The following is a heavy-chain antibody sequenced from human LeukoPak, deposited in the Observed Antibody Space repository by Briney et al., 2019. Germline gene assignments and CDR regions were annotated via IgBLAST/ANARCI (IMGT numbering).Heavy chain of an antibody. V-gene: IGHV1-69*05. Sequence: SVKVSCKASGGTFSSYAISWVRQAPGQGLEWMGGIIPVFGTANYAQKFQGRVTITTDESTSTAYMELSSLRSEDTAVYYCARHIGRRRFLEWYDGWGQGTLVTVSS. CDR1: GGTFSSYA. CDR2: IIPVFGTA. D-gene: IGHD3-3*01. J-gene: IGHJ4*02. CDR3: ARHIGRRRFLEWYDG.